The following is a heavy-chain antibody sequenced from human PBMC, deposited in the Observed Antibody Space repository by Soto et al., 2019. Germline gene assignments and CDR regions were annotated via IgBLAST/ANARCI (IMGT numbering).Heavy chain of an antibody. CDR1: GYIFTNYD. Sequence: QVQLVQSGADVKKPGASVKVSCRASGYIFTNYDLNWVRQAPGQGLEWMGWMNPNNGNTGYEQKFQGRVTMTRSTSIRTAYLELSSLRSEDTAVYYCARGKPPLSERGDFWSGYTFDYWGQGALVTVSS. V-gene: IGHV1-8*01. CDR3: ARGKPPLSERGDFWSGYTFDY. D-gene: IGHD3-3*01. CDR2: MNPNNGNT. J-gene: IGHJ4*02.